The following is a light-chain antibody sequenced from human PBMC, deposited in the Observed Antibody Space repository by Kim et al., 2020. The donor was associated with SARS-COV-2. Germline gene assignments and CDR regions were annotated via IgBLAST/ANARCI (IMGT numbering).Light chain of an antibody. Sequence: VNTSCTGSSSNIGAGYDVHWYQQLPGTAPKLLIYGKSNRPSGVPDRFSGSKSGTSASLAITGLQAEDEADYYCQSYDSSLSVHVVFGGGTQLTVL. J-gene: IGLJ2*01. CDR3: QSYDSSLSVHVV. CDR2: GKS. CDR1: SSNIGAGYD. V-gene: IGLV1-40*01.